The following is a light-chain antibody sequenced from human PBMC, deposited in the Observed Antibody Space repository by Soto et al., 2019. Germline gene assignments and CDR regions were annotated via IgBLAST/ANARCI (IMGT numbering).Light chain of an antibody. V-gene: IGKV1-27*01. Sequence: DIQMTQSPSSLSASVGDRVTITCRASQGISTYLAWYQQKPGKVPYLLIYGASTLQSGVPSRFSGSGSGTDFSLTISSLQPEDVATYYCQKYNSAPWTFGQGTKLEI. CDR2: GAS. CDR1: QGISTY. CDR3: QKYNSAPWT. J-gene: IGKJ1*01.